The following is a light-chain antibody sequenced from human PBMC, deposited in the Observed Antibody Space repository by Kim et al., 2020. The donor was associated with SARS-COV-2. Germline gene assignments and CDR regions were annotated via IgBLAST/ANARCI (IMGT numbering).Light chain of an antibody. CDR3: NSRDSSGNHVV. Sequence: SSELTQDPAVSVALGQTVRITCQGDSLRSYYASWYQQKPGQAPVLVIYGKNNRPSGIPDRFSGSSSGNTASLTIPGAQAEDEADYYCNSRDSSGNHVVLG. CDR1: SLRSYY. CDR2: GKN. J-gene: IGLJ2*01. V-gene: IGLV3-19*01.